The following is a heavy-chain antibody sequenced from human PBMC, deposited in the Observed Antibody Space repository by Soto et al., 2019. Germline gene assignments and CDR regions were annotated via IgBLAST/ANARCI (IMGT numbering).Heavy chain of an antibody. CDR1: GGSIISTFYY. V-gene: IGHV4-39*01. D-gene: IGHD4-17*01. CDR2: IHYSGET. J-gene: IGHJ5*02. CDR3: ARRPDFRDHGWFDP. Sequence: PSETLSLTCTVSGGSIISTFYYWGWLRQPPGRGLEWIANIHYSGETHYSPSLKSRVAISVDTSKSQFSLTLDSVTAADTAVYYCARRPDFRDHGWFDPWRQGILVTVSS.